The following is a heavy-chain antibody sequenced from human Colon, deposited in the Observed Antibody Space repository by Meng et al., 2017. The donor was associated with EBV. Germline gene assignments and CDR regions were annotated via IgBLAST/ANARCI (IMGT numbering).Heavy chain of an antibody. CDR2: INHVGST. CDR1: GGSFSDSY. J-gene: IGHJ4*02. V-gene: IGHV4-34*01. D-gene: IGHD2-15*01. CDR3: ASSDCSGGTCYLDC. Sequence: VQLQEWGAGLLNPSETLSLACTVYGGSFSDSYWTWIRQPPGKGLEWIGEINHVGSTTYNPSLKSRVTISVDTSKNQFSLKLSSVTAADAAVYYCASSDCSGGTCYLDCWGQGTLVTVSS.